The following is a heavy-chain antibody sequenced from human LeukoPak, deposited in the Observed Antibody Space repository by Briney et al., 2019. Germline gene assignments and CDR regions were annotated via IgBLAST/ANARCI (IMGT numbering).Heavy chain of an antibody. J-gene: IGHJ4*02. CDR3: ARDPGVNYFDY. CDR2: INPNIGGT. D-gene: IGHD7-27*01. Sequence: GSLRVSCEASGYTFTNYYIHWVRQAPGQGLEWMGWINPNIGGTNYAQKFQGRVTMAGDPSISTAYMELSRLRSDDTAMFYCARDPGVNYFDYWGQGTLGTVSS. CDR1: GYTFTNYY. V-gene: IGHV1-2*02.